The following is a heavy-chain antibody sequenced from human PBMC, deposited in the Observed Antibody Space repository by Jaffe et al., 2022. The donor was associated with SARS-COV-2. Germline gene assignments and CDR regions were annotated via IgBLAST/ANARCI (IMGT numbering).Heavy chain of an antibody. J-gene: IGHJ6*03. CDR1: GFTFSSYS. Sequence: EVQLVESGGGLVKPGGSLRLSCAASGFTFSSYSMNWVRQAPGKGLEWVSSISSSSSYIYYADSVKGRFTISRDNAKNSLYLQMNSLRAEDTAVYYCARGFQSRGVRGVKEYYMDVWGKGTTVTVSS. CDR2: ISSSSSYI. V-gene: IGHV3-21*01. D-gene: IGHD3-10*01. CDR3: ARGFQSRGVRGVKEYYMDV.